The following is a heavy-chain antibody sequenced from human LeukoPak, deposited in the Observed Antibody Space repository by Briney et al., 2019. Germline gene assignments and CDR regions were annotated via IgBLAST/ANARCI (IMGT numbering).Heavy chain of an antibody. CDR2: IIPIFGTA. J-gene: IGHJ6*03. V-gene: IGHV1-69*06. D-gene: IGHD6-13*01. Sequence: GSSVMVSCKASGGTFSSYAISWVGQAPGQGLEWMGRIIPIFGTANCAQKFQGRVTITADKSTSTAYMELRSLRSEDTAVYYCAMYSSSWYATYYYYYMDVWGKGTTVTVSS. CDR1: GGTFSSYA. CDR3: AMYSSSWYATYYYYYMDV.